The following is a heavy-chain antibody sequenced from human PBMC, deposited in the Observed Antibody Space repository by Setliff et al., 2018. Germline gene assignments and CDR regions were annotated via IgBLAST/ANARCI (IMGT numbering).Heavy chain of an antibody. D-gene: IGHD3-16*01. CDR2: IYQNGIT. CDR1: GGSISNDTFY. Sequence: SETLSLTCTVSGGSISNDTFYWGWIRQPPGKGLEWIGTIYQNGITYYNPSVKSRVTISVDKSKNQFSLSLRSVTAADTAVYYCARLPNYVWGSPVDYWGQGALVTVSS. V-gene: IGHV4-39*07. J-gene: IGHJ4*02. CDR3: ARLPNYVWGSPVDY.